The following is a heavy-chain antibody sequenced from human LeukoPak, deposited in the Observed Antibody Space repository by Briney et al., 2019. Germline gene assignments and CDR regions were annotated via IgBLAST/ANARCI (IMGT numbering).Heavy chain of an antibody. D-gene: IGHD3-9*01. CDR1: GFTFSSYA. Sequence: PGGSLRLSWAASGFTFSSYAMHWVRQAPGKGLEWVAVISYDGSNKYYADSVKGRFTISRDNSKNTLYLQMNSLRAEDTAVYYCARANLLRYFDWLLYDYWGQGTLVTVSS. J-gene: IGHJ4*02. CDR3: ARANLLRYFDWLLYDY. CDR2: ISYDGSNK. V-gene: IGHV3-30-3*01.